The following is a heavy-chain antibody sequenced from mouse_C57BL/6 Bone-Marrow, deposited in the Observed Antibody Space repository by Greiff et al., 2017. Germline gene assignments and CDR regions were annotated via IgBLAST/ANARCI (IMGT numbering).Heavy chain of an antibody. CDR3: AREYWYFDV. CDR1: GYTFTSYW. J-gene: IGHJ1*03. V-gene: IGHV1-69*01. CDR2: IDPSDSYT. Sequence: QVQLQQPGAELVMPGASVKLSCKVSGYTFTSYWMHWVKQRPGQGLEWIGEIDPSDSYTNYNQKFKGKSTLTVDKSSSTAYMQLSSLTSEDSAVYYCAREYWYFDVWGTGTTVTVSS.